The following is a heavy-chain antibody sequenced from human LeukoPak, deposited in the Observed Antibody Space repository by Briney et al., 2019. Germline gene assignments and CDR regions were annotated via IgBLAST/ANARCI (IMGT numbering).Heavy chain of an antibody. CDR1: GYTFTSYD. CDR2: MNPNSGNT. D-gene: IGHD3-22*01. CDR3: ARGPYYYDSSGLGANWFDP. Sequence: ASVKVSFKASGYTFTSYDINWVRQATGQGLEWMGWMNPNSGNTGYAQKFQGRVTMTRNTSISTAYMELSSLRSEDTAVYYCARGPYYYDSSGLGANWFDPWGQGTLVTVSS. V-gene: IGHV1-8*01. J-gene: IGHJ5*02.